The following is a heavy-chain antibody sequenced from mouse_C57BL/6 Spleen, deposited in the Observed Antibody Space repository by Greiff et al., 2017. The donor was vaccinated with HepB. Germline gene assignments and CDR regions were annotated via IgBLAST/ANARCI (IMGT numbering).Heavy chain of an antibody. Sequence: DVHLVESGGGLVKPGGSLKLSCAVSGFTFSDYGMHWVRQAPEKGLEWVAYISSGSSTIYYADTVKGRCTISRDNAKNTLFLQMTSLRSEDTAMYYCARRSSGSPFAYWGQGTTLTVSS. CDR1: GFTFSDYG. V-gene: IGHV5-17*01. J-gene: IGHJ2*01. CDR2: ISSGSSTI. CDR3: ARRSSGSPFAY. D-gene: IGHD3-2*02.